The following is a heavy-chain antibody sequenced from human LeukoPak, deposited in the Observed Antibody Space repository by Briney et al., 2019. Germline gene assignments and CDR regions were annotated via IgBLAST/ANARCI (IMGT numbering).Heavy chain of an antibody. D-gene: IGHD2-2*01. CDR3: AKRTGYCSSTSCLLPDY. J-gene: IGHJ4*02. CDR1: GFTFSNYW. CDR2: LNGDGTNI. Sequence: GGSLRLSCVASGFTFSNYWMQWVRQVPGKGLVWVSRLNGDGTNIIYADSVKGRFTISRDNAENTLYLQMNSLRAEDTAVYYCAKRTGYCSSTSCLLPDYWGQGTLVTVSS. V-gene: IGHV3-74*01.